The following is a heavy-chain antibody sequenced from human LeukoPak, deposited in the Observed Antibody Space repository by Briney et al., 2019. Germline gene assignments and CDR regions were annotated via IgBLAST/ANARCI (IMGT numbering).Heavy chain of an antibody. CDR1: GGSISSYY. J-gene: IGHJ4*02. V-gene: IGHV4-59*12. D-gene: IGHD1-1*01. Sequence: SETLSLTCTVSGGSISSYYWSWIRQPPGKGLEWIGYIYYSGSTNYNPSLKSRVTISVDTSKNQFSLKLSSVTAADTAVYYCAKRGPEDYWGQGTLVTVSS. CDR3: AKRGPEDY. CDR2: IYYSGST.